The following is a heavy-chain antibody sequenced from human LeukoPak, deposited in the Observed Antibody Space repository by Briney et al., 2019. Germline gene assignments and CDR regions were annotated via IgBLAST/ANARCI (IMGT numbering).Heavy chain of an antibody. CDR1: GGSISSYY. J-gene: IGHJ4*02. CDR2: IYYSGST. D-gene: IGHD3-10*01. CDR3: ARERGYYGSGSAFDY. Sequence: SETLSLTCTVSGGSISSYYWSWIRQPPGKGLEWIGYIYYSGSTNYNPSLKSRVTISVDTSKNQFSLKLSSVTAADTAVYYCARERGYYGSGSAFDYWGQGTLVTVSS. V-gene: IGHV4-59*12.